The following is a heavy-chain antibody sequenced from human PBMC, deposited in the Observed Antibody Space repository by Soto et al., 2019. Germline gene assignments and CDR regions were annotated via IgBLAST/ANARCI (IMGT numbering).Heavy chain of an antibody. D-gene: IGHD4-17*01. J-gene: IGHJ6*02. CDR2: ISAYNGNT. CDR3: ERDRYGDSGYYYYGMDV. CDR1: GYTFTSYG. V-gene: IGHV1-18*04. Sequence: QVQLVQSGAEVKKPGASVKVSCKASGYTFTSYGISWVRQAPGQGLEWMGWISAYNGNTNYAQKLQGRVTMTTDTSTSTAYMELRSLRSDDTAVYYCERDRYGDSGYYYYGMDVWGQGTTVTVFS.